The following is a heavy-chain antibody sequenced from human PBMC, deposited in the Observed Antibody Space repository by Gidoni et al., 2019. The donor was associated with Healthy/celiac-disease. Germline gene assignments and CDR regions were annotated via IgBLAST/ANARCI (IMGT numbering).Heavy chain of an antibody. V-gene: IGHV3-23*01. Sequence: EVQLLESGGGLVQPGGSLRLPWAASGFTFSSSAMSWVRQAPGKGLEWVSASSGSGGSTYYADSVKGRFTISRDNSKNTLYLQMNSLRAEDTAVYYCAKDLWGYFDYWGQGTLVTVSS. J-gene: IGHJ4*02. CDR2: SSGSGGST. D-gene: IGHD3-10*01. CDR3: AKDLWGYFDY. CDR1: GFTFSSSA.